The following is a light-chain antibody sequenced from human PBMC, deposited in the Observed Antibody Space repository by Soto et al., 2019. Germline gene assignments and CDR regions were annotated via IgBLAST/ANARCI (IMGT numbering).Light chain of an antibody. CDR3: QQTYSTSPVT. J-gene: IGKJ3*01. CDR1: HSFSRF. V-gene: IGKV1-39*01. Sequence: EIELTQSPSSLSSSVGDRVTITCRTSHSFSRFLNWYQQKPGQAPKLLIYAASTLQTGVPSRFSGGGSGTEDTRLISSLQPAEFSAFYCQQTYSTSPVTFGPGTQVDVK. CDR2: AAS.